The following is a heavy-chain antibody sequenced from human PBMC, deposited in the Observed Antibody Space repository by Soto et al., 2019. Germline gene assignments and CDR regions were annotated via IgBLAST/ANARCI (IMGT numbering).Heavy chain of an antibody. CDR1: GYSFNSYW. V-gene: IGHV5-51*01. Sequence: LGESLKISCKGSGYSFNSYWIGWVRQMPGKGLEWMGIIYPGDSDTRYSPSFQGQVTISADKSISTAYLQWSSLKASDTAMYYCARYRDYDILTGYPYGMDVWGQGTTVTVSS. CDR3: ARYRDYDILTGYPYGMDV. J-gene: IGHJ6*02. D-gene: IGHD3-9*01. CDR2: IYPGDSDT.